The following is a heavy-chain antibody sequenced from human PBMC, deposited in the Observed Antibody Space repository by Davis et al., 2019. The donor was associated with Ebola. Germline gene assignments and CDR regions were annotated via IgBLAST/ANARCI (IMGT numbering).Heavy chain of an antibody. V-gene: IGHV4-34*01. CDR1: GGSFSGYY. CDR3: ARDQQWLAPGYFDY. D-gene: IGHD6-19*01. Sequence: GSLRLSCAVYGGSFSGYYWSWIRQPPGKGLEWIGEINHSGSTNYNPSLKSRVTISVDTSKNQFSLKLSSVTAADTAVYYCARDQQWLAPGYFDYWGQGTLVTVSS. J-gene: IGHJ4*02. CDR2: INHSGST.